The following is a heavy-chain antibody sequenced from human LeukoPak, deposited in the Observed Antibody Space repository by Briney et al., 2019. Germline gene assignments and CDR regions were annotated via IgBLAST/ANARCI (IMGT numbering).Heavy chain of an antibody. D-gene: IGHD3-22*01. Sequence: ASVKVSCKASGGTFSSYAISWVRQAPGQGLEWMGGIIPIFGTANYAQMFQGRVTITADESTSTAYMELSSLRSEDTAVYYCARGLDDSSGYYLDYWGQGTLVTVSS. CDR3: ARGLDDSSGYYLDY. CDR1: GGTFSSYA. CDR2: IIPIFGTA. J-gene: IGHJ4*02. V-gene: IGHV1-69*13.